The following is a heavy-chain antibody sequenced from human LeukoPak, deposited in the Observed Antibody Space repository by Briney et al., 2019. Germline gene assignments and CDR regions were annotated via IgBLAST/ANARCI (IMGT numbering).Heavy chain of an antibody. V-gene: IGHV4-4*09. CDR1: GGSIRGGY. Sequence: SETLSLACTVSGGSIRGGYWSWIRQPPGRGLEWIGYVYTSGSTNYNPSLKSRVTISVDTSKSQFALKLSSVTAADTAVYYCAKSYFDYSTYYSYYFNPWGQGALVTLSS. J-gene: IGHJ4*02. D-gene: IGHD4-11*01. CDR3: AKSYFDYSTYYSYYFNP. CDR2: VYTSGST.